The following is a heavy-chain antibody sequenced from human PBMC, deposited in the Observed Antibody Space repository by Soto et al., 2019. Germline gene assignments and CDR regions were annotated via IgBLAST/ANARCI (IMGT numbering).Heavy chain of an antibody. CDR3: VKTVAATRKLNFDY. J-gene: IGHJ4*02. CDR2: ISSNGGST. D-gene: IGHD2-15*01. CDR1: GFTFSSYA. V-gene: IGHV3-64D*08. Sequence: PGGSLRLSCSASGFTFSSYAMHWVRQAPWKGLEYVSAISSNGGSTYYADSVKGRFTISRDNSKNTLYLQMSSLRAEDTAVYYCVKTVAATRKLNFDYWGQGTLVTVSS.